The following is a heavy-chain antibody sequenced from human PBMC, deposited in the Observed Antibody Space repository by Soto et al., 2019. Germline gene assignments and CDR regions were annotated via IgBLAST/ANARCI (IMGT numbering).Heavy chain of an antibody. CDR1: GFTFSSYS. CDR2: ISSSSSYI. CDR3: ARDLAWDVVSPGWVREIDY. Sequence: GGSLRLSCAASGFTFSSYSMNWVRQAPGKGLEWVSSISSSSSYIYYADSVKGRFTISRDNAKNSLYLQMNSLRAEDTAVYYCARDLAWDVVSPGWVREIDYWGQGTLVTVSS. D-gene: IGHD3-10*01. J-gene: IGHJ4*02. V-gene: IGHV3-21*01.